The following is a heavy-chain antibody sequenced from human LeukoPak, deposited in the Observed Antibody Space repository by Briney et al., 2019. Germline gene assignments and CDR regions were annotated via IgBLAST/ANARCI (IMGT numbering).Heavy chain of an antibody. CDR2: ISGSGGTT. D-gene: IGHD4-23*01. J-gene: IGHJ2*01. Sequence: GGSLRLSCAASGFTFSSYPMSWVRQAPGKGLEWVSAISGSGGTTYYADSVKGRFTISRDNSKNTLYLQTNRLRAEDTAVYYCAKDNGGNQNWYFDLWGRGTLVTVSS. V-gene: IGHV3-23*01. CDR1: GFTFSSYP. CDR3: AKDNGGNQNWYFDL.